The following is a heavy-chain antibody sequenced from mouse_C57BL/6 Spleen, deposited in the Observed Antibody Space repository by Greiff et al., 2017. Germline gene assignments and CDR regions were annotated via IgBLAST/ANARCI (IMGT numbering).Heavy chain of an antibody. CDR1: GYTFTDYS. Sequence: VQLQQSGPVLVKPGASVKMSCKASGYTFTDYSMNWVKQSHGKSLEWIGVINPYNGGTSYNQKFKGKATLTVDKSSSTAYMELNSLTSEDSAVYYSARRGGPLYYFDCWGQGTTRSVAS. V-gene: IGHV1-19*01. D-gene: IGHD3-3*01. J-gene: IGHJ2*01. CDR3: ARRGGPLYYFDC. CDR2: INPYNGGT.